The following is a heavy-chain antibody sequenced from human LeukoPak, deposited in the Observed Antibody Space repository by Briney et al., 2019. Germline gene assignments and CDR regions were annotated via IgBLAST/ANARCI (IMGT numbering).Heavy chain of an antibody. CDR3: AGYDFWSGYSISFDY. CDR2: IYHSGST. V-gene: IGHV4-38-2*02. Sequence: SETLSLTCTVSGYSISSGYYWGWIRQPPGKGLEWIGSIYHSGSTYYNPSLKSRVTISVDTSKNQFSLKLSSVTAADTAVYYCAGYDFWSGYSISFDYWGQGTPVTVSS. J-gene: IGHJ4*02. CDR1: GYSISSGYY. D-gene: IGHD3-3*01.